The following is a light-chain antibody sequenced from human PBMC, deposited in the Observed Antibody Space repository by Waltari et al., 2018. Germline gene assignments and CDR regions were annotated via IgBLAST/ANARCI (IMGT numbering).Light chain of an antibody. CDR2: EVS. CDR3: SSYTSSSTLGV. V-gene: IGLV2-14*01. J-gene: IGLJ2*01. Sequence: QSALTQPASVSGSPGQSITISCTGTSSYVGGYHYVSWYHQHPGKAPKLMSYEVSNRPSGVSNRFSGSKSGNTASLTISGLQAEDEADYYCSSYTSSSTLGVFGGGTKLTVL. CDR1: SSYVGGYHY.